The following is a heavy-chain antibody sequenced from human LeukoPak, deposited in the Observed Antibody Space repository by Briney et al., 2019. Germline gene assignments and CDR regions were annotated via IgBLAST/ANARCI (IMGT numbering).Heavy chain of an antibody. CDR3: ARVVGATIGYYYYMDV. V-gene: IGHV1-8*01. D-gene: IGHD1-26*01. CDR1: GYTFTSYD. CDR2: MNPNSGNT. J-gene: IGHJ6*03. Sequence: ASVKVSCKASGYTFTSYDINWVRQATGQGLEWMGWMNPNSGNTGYAQKFQGRVTMTRNTSISTAYMELSSLRSEDTAVYHCARVVGATIGYYYYMDVWGKGTTVTISS.